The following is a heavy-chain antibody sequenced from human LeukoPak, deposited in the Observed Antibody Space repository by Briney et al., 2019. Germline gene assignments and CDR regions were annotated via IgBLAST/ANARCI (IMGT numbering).Heavy chain of an antibody. CDR1: GYSFTTYW. J-gene: IGHJ3*01. Sequence: GESLKISCKTSGYSFTTYWIDWVRQMPGKGVEWMGIIYPGDSDTTYSPSFQGQVTISVDKSTSTAYLQWTRLKASDTAMYYCARHQSGRRYDALDVWGQGTMVTVSS. D-gene: IGHD3-3*01. CDR3: ARHQSGRRYDALDV. V-gene: IGHV5-51*01. CDR2: IYPGDSDT.